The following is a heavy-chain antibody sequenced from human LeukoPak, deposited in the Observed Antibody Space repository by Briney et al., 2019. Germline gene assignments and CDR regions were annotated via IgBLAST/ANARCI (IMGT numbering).Heavy chain of an antibody. V-gene: IGHV4-34*01. J-gene: IGHJ4*02. Sequence: PGGSLRLSCAASEFSVGSNYMTWVRQPPGKGLEWVGEINHSGSTNYNPSLKSRVTISVDTSKNQFSLKLSSVTAADTAVYYCARFTSYYYGSGILSGVYYFDYWGQGTLVTVSS. D-gene: IGHD3-10*01. CDR2: INHSGST. CDR3: ARFTSYYYGSGILSGVYYFDY. CDR1: EFSVGSNY.